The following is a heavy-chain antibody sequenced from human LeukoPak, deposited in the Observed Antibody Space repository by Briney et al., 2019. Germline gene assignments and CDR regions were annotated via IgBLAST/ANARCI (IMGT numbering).Heavy chain of an antibody. J-gene: IGHJ4*02. D-gene: IGHD2-15*01. CDR1: GYTFTNYG. V-gene: IGHV1-18*01. CDR3: ARASYCSGGSCYSDY. Sequence: ASVKVSCKASGYTFTNYGISWVRQAPGQGLEWMGWISGYNGDTDYAQKLQGRVTMTTDTSTSTAYMELRSLKSDDTAVYYCARASYCSGGSCYSDYWGQGTLVTVSS. CDR2: ISGYNGDT.